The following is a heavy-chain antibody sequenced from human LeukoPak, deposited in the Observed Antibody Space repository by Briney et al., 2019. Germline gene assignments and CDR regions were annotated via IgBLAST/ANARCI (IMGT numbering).Heavy chain of an antibody. CDR3: AITYGSGSYYGYSWFDP. D-gene: IGHD3-10*01. V-gene: IGHV4-39*07. Sequence: SYTQPVTCPLSGDCISHSNSFWGWIRPPPGKGLEWIGSNYYSGNTYYNASLKSRVTISVDTTKNQFSLKLSSVTAADTAVYYCAITYGSGSYYGYSWFDPWGQGTLVTVSS. J-gene: IGHJ5*02. CDR1: GDCISHSNSF. CDR2: NYYSGNT.